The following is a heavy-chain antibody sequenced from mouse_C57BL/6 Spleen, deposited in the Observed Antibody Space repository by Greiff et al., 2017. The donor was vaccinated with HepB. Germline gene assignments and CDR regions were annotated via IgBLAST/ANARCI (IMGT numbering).Heavy chain of an antibody. D-gene: IGHD1-1*01. CDR3: ARKGAYTTDWDFGG. V-gene: IGHV1-4*01. J-gene: IGHJ1*03. CDR2: INPSSGYT. Sequence: VQLQQSGAELARPGASVKMSCKASGYTFTSYTMHWVKQRPGQGLEWIGYINPSSGYTKYNQKFKDKATWTADKSSSTAYMQLSSLTSEDAAVYYCARKGAYTTDWDFGGWGTGTTVTVAS. CDR1: GYTFTSYT.